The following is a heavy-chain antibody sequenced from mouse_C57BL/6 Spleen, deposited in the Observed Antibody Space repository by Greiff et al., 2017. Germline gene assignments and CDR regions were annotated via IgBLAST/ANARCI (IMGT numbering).Heavy chain of an antibody. CDR1: GYTFTSYG. Sequence: VHLVESGAELARPGASVKLSCKASGYTFTSYGISWVKQRTGQGLEWIGEIYPRSGNTYYNEKFKGKATLTADKSSSTAYMELRSLTSEDSAVYFCARTYSNYGDAMDYWGQGTSVTVSS. CDR2: IYPRSGNT. J-gene: IGHJ4*01. V-gene: IGHV1-81*01. CDR3: ARTYSNYGDAMDY. D-gene: IGHD2-5*01.